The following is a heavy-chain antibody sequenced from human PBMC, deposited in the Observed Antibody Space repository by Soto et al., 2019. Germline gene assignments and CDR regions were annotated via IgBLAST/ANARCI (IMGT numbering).Heavy chain of an antibody. J-gene: IGHJ5*02. CDR2: IIPILGIA. V-gene: IGHV1-69*02. CDR3: ARSGAIVVVPAASDPINWFDP. CDR1: GGTFSSYT. Sequence: SVKVSCKASGGTFSSYTISWVRQAPGQGLEWMGRIIPILGIANYAQKFQGRVTITADKSTSTAYMELSSLRSEDTAVYYCARSGAIVVVPAASDPINWFDPWGQGTLVTVSS. D-gene: IGHD2-2*01.